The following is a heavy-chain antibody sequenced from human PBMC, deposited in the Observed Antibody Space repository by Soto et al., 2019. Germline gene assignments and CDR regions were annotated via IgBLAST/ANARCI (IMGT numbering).Heavy chain of an antibody. D-gene: IGHD6-19*01. CDR2: ISYDGSHN. CDR3: ARVPYSSGWYDGAFDI. J-gene: IGHJ3*02. Sequence: GGSLRLSCAASGFTFTNYGMHWVRHTPGKGLEWLAVISYDGSHNLHADSVKGRFTISRDDSKNTVYLQMNSLRAEDTAVYYCARVPYSSGWYDGAFDIWGQGTMVTVSS. CDR1: GFTFTNYG. V-gene: IGHV3-30*03.